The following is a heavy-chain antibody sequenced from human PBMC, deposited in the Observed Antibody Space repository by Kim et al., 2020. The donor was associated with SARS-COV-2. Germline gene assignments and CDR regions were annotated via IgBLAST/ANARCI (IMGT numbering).Heavy chain of an antibody. CDR3: ASLSPYDSSGYRDY. Sequence: SETLSLTCAVYGGSFSGYYWSWIRQPPGKGLEWIGEINHSGGTNYNPSLKSRVTISVDTSKNQFSLKLSSVTAADTAVYYCASLSPYDSSGYRDYWGQGT. CDR1: GGSFSGYY. CDR2: INHSGGT. D-gene: IGHD3-22*01. J-gene: IGHJ4*02. V-gene: IGHV4-34*01.